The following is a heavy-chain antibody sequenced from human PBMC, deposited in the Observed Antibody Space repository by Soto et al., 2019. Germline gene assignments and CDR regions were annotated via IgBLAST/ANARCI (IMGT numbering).Heavy chain of an antibody. J-gene: IGHJ4*02. D-gene: IGHD3-16*01. CDR3: AGINVWGSYRDYYLDY. CDR2: ISAYNGNT. CDR1: GYTFTSYG. Sequence: QVQLVQSGAEVKKPGASVKVSCKASGYTFTSYGISWVRQAPGQGLEWMGWISAYNGNTNYTQKLQGRVTMTTDTSTSTAYMELRSLGSDDTAVYYCAGINVWGSYRDYYLDYWGQGTLVTVSS. V-gene: IGHV1-18*01.